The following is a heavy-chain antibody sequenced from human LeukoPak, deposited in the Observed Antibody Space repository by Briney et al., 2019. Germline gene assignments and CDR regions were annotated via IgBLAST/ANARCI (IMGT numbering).Heavy chain of an antibody. CDR1: GGSISSGSYY. D-gene: IGHD2-15*01. Sequence: SETLSLTCTVSGGSISSGSYYWSWIRQPAGKGLEWIGRIYTSGSTNYNPSLKSRVTISVDTSKNQFSLKLSSVTAADTAVYYCAREFELGYCRGGSCNSNVLFDYWGQGTLVTVSS. CDR2: IYTSGST. J-gene: IGHJ4*02. V-gene: IGHV4-61*02. CDR3: AREFELGYCRGGSCNSNVLFDY.